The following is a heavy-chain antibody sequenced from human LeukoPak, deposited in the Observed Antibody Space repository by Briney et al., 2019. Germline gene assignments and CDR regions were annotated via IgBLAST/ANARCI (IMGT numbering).Heavy chain of an antibody. CDR2: IYYSGST. CDR3: VSREVYSLDH. V-gene: IGHV4-39*01. Sequence: SETLSPTCTVSGGSLSSSSSYWGWIRQPPGKGLEWIGTIYYSGSTYYNPSLKRRVTISVDTSTNPFSLKRSSDTAADTAVNFCVSREVYSLDHWGQGTLVTVSS. CDR1: GGSLSSSSSY. D-gene: IGHD1-14*01. J-gene: IGHJ4*02.